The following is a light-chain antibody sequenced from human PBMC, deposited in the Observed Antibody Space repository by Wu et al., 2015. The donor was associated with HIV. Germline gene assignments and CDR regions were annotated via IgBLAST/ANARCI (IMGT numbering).Light chain of an antibody. V-gene: IGKV1-8*01. CDR1: QGISSY. CDR2: AAS. Sequence: AIRITQSPSSLSASTGDRVTITCRASQGISSYLAWYQQKPGKAPKLLIYAASTLQSGVPSRFSGSGSGTEFTLTISSLQPDDFATYYCQQYNSYSWTFGQGTKVEIK. J-gene: IGKJ1*01. CDR3: QQYNSYSWT.